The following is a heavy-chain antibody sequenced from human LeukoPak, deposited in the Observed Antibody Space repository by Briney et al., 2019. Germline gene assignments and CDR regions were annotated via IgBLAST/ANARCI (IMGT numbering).Heavy chain of an antibody. V-gene: IGHV3-74*01. CDR2: SNHDGTYT. J-gene: IGHJ4*02. D-gene: IGHD1-1*01. Sequence: GGSLRLSCAASGFTLSDYWMHCVRRSPGKGLVWVSRSNHDGTYTDYADAVKGRFTISRDNAKNTLYLQVNSLGVEDTAVYYCVRGTRAWNGVDYWGQGTLVTVSS. CDR1: GFTLSDYW. CDR3: VRGTRAWNGVDY.